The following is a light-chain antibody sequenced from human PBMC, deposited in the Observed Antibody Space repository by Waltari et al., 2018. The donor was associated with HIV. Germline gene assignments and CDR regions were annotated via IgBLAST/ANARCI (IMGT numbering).Light chain of an antibody. J-gene: IGLJ2*01. CDR2: EVS. CDR1: STYVGGYHD. V-gene: IGLV2-8*01. Sequence: QSALTQPPPASGSPGPSLTIPCPGTSTYVGGYHDAAWYQQRPGKAPKLMIYEVSKRPSGVPDRFSGSKSGNTASLTVSGLQAEDEADYYCSSYAGSNNLVFGGGTKLTVL. CDR3: SSYAGSNNLV.